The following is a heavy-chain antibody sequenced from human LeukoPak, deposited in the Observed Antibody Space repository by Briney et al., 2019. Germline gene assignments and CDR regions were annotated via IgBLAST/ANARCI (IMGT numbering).Heavy chain of an antibody. CDR2: INPNSGGT. D-gene: IGHD6-19*01. V-gene: IGHV1-2*02. CDR1: GYTFTCYY. CDR3: AREENSSGWYTCAFDN. Sequence: ASLKVSCKASGYTFTCYYMHWVRQAPGQGLEWMGWINPNSGGTNYAQKFQGRVTMTRDTSISTAYMELSRLRSDDTAVHYCAREENSSGWYTCAFDNWGQGTMVTVSS. J-gene: IGHJ3*02.